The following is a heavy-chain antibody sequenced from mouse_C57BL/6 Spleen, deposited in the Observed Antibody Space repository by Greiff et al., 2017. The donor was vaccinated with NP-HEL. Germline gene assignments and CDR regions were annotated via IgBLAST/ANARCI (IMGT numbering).Heavy chain of an antibody. D-gene: IGHD1-1*01. J-gene: IGHJ4*01. CDR3: ARGRYGSSLWGAMDY. V-gene: IGHV1-61*01. CDR2: IYPSDSET. Sequence: VQLQQPGAELVRPGSSVKLSCKASGYTFTSYWMDWVKQRPGQGLEWIGNIYPSDSETHYNQKFKDKATLTVDKSSSTAYMQLSSLTSEDSAVYYCARGRYGSSLWGAMDYWGQGTSVTVAS. CDR1: GYTFTSYW.